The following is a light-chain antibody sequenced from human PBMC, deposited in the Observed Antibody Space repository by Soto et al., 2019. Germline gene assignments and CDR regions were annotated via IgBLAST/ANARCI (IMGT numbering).Light chain of an antibody. CDR3: QPRSDWTST. Sequence: EIVLTQSPATLSLSPGDRATLSCRASQSVSSYLAWYQQKPGQAPRLLIYDASNRAAGIPARFSGSGSGTDFTLPIIRLEPEAFAVYYCQPRSDWTSTFGGRDKVQSK. J-gene: IGKJ4*01. CDR1: QSVSSY. V-gene: IGKV3-11*01. CDR2: DAS.